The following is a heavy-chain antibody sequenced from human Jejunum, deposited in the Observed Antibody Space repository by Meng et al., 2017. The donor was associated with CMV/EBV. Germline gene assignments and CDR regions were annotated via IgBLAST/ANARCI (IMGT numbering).Heavy chain of an antibody. V-gene: IGHV1-69*05. CDR1: TFRSYA. CDR3: ARGRRGYYYDSSGYLDY. CDR2: IIPIFGTA. Sequence: TFRSYAISWVRQAPGQGLEWIGRIIPIFGTANYAQKYQGRVTITTDESTSTAYMELSSLRSEDTAVYYCARGRRGYYYDSSGYLDYWGQGTLVTVSS. J-gene: IGHJ4*02. D-gene: IGHD3-22*01.